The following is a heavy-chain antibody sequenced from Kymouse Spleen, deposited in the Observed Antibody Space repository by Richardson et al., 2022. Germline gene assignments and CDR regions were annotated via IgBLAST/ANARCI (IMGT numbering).Heavy chain of an antibody. D-gene: IGHD6-19*01. Sequence: EVQLVESGGGLVQPGGSLRLSCAASGFTFSSYAMSWVRQAPGKGLEWVSAISGSGGSTYYADSVKGRFTISRDNSKNTLYLQMNSLRAEDTAVYYCAKEGIAVAGTGYYYYYGMDVWGQGTTVTVSS. J-gene: IGHJ6*02. CDR1: GFTFSSYA. CDR2: ISGSGGST. V-gene: IGHV3-23*04. CDR3: AKEGIAVAGTGYYYYYGMDV.